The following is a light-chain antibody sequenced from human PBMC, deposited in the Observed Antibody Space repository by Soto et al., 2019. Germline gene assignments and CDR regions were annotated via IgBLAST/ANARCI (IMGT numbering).Light chain of an antibody. V-gene: IGLV2-14*03. CDR2: DVN. Sequence: ALTRPAYVKGVALGASTISKKRTSSDIGAYNFVSWYQQHPGKAPKLMLYDVNIRPSGVSNRFSGSKSGNTASLTISGLQAEDEADYYCTSWTTSTTMIFGGGTKVTVL. J-gene: IGLJ2*01. CDR1: SSDIGAYNF. CDR3: TSWTTSTTMI.